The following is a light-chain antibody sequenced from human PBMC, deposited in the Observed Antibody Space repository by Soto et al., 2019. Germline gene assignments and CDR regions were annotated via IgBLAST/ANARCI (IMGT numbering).Light chain of an antibody. CDR2: AAS. Sequence: DIRMTQSPSSLSASVGDRVTITCRASQSIDTYLNWYQQKPGKAPKLLIYAASSLHSGVPSRFGGSGSGTDFTLTVSSLQPEDFATYYCQQSYTTPRTFGQGTKVEIK. CDR3: QQSYTTPRT. CDR1: QSIDTY. V-gene: IGKV1-39*01. J-gene: IGKJ1*01.